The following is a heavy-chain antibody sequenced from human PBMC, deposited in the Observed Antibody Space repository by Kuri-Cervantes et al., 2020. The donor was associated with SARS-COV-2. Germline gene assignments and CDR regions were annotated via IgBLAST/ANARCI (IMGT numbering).Heavy chain of an antibody. D-gene: IGHD5-18*01. CDR3: ARDLSSGLWAFDY. CDR1: GFTFSSYS. CDR2: ISSSSSTI. Sequence: GGSLRLSCAASGFTFSSYSMNWARQAPGKGLEWVSYISSSSSTIYYADSVKGRFTISRDNAKNSLYLQMNSLRAEDTAVYYCARDLSSGLWAFDYWGQGTLVTVSS. J-gene: IGHJ4*02. V-gene: IGHV3-48*01.